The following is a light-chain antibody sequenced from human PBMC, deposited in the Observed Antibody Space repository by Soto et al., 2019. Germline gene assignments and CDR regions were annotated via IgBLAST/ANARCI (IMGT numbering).Light chain of an antibody. Sequence: EIVLKQSPGTLSLSPGERATLSCRASQSVSRRFLAWYQQKPGQAPRLLIYGASSRATGIPDRFSGSGSGTDFTLTISRLEPEDFAVYSCQQYDSSPLTFGGGTKVEIK. J-gene: IGKJ4*01. CDR1: QSVSRRF. CDR2: GAS. V-gene: IGKV3-20*01. CDR3: QQYDSSPLT.